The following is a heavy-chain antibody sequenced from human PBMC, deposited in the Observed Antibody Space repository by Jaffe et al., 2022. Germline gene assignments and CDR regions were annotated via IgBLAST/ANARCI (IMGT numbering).Heavy chain of an antibody. J-gene: IGHJ4*02. CDR3: ARDGDDILTGYYRDFDY. Sequence: EVQLVESGGGLVQPGGSLRLSCAASGFTFSSYEMNWVRQAPGKGLEWVSYISSSGSTIYYADSVKGRFTISRDNAKNSLYLQMNSLRAEDTAVYYCARDGDDILTGYYRDFDYWGQGTLVTVSS. V-gene: IGHV3-48*03. CDR1: GFTFSSYE. CDR2: ISSSGSTI. D-gene: IGHD3-9*01.